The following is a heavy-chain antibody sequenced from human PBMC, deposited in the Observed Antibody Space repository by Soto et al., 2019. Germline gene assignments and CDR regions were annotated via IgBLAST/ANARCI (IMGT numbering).Heavy chain of an antibody. J-gene: IGHJ4*02. Sequence: QVQLVQSGAEVKKPGASVKVSCKASGYTYTSYYMHWVRQAPGQGLEWMGIINPSGGSTSYAQKFQGRVTMTRDTSTSTVYMELSSLRSEDTAVYYCARVGPPTGFDYWGQGTLVTVSS. D-gene: IGHD4-17*01. CDR3: ARVGPPTGFDY. CDR2: INPSGGST. CDR1: GYTYTSYY. V-gene: IGHV1-46*03.